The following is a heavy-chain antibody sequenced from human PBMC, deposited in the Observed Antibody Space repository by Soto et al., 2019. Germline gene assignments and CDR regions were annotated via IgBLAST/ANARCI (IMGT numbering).Heavy chain of an antibody. CDR3: ARHGGRLIAPAY. Sequence: PGESLKISCEASGYSFTSYWIGWVRQMPGKGLEWMGIIYPGDSDTRYSPSFQGQVAMSVDKSISTAYLQWNSLKASDTAMYYCARHGGRLIAPAYWCQGTMVTV. V-gene: IGHV5-51*01. D-gene: IGHD2-2*01. CDR2: IYPGDSDT. CDR1: GYSFTSYW. J-gene: IGHJ4*02.